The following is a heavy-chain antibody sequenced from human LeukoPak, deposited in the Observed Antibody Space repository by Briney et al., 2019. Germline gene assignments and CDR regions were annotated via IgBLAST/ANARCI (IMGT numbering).Heavy chain of an antibody. CDR1: GGSFSGYY. Sequence: SETLSLTCAVYGGSFSGYYWSWIRQPPGKGLEWIGEINHSGSTNYSPSLKSRVTISVDTSKNQFSLKLSSVTAADTAVYYCASVLTVRGNFYFDYWGQGTLVTVSS. CDR2: INHSGST. D-gene: IGHD4-23*01. CDR3: ASVLTVRGNFYFDY. J-gene: IGHJ4*02. V-gene: IGHV4-34*01.